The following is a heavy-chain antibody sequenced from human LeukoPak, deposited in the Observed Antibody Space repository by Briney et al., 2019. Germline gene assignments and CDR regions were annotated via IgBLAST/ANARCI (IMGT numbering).Heavy chain of an antibody. D-gene: IGHD2-15*01. Sequence: GGSLRLSCTASGFTFGDYTMSWFRQAPGKGLEWVGFISSKTYGGTTEYAASVKGRFTISRDDSESIAYLQMNSLKTEDTAVYYCTSPSKYCSGGSCYSRYWGQGTLVTVSS. CDR3: TSPSKYCSGGSCYSRY. V-gene: IGHV3-49*03. CDR2: ISSKTYGGTT. J-gene: IGHJ4*02. CDR1: GFTFGDYT.